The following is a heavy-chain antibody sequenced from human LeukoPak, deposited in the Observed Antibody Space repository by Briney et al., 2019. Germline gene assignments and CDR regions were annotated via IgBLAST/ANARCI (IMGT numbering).Heavy chain of an antibody. V-gene: IGHV3-23*01. CDR3: ATGLREYDFWSGYAT. CDR2: ISVSGGSP. J-gene: IGHJ5*02. CDR1: GFTFSSYA. Sequence: PGGSLRLSCAASGFTFSSYAMMWVRQAPGKGLDWVSTISVSGGSPNYADSVKGRFTISRDNSKNTLFLQMNSLRAEDTALYYCATGLREYDFWSGYATWGQGTLVTVSS. D-gene: IGHD3-3*01.